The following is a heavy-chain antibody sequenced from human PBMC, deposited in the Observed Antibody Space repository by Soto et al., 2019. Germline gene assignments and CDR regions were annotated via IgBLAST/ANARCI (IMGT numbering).Heavy chain of an antibody. CDR1: GFTFSSYG. J-gene: IGHJ6*03. Sequence: QVQLVESGGGVVQPGRSLRLSCAASGFTFSSYGMHWVRQAPGKGLEWVAVISYDGSKKYYADSVKGRFTISRDNSKNTLYLQMNSLRAEDTAVYYCAKGGADTAMVYYYYYYMDVWGKGTTVTVSS. V-gene: IGHV3-30*18. CDR2: ISYDGSKK. CDR3: AKGGADTAMVYYYYYYMDV. D-gene: IGHD5-18*01.